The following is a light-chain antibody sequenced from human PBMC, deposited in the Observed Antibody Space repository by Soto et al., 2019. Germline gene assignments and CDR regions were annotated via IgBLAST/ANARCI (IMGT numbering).Light chain of an antibody. CDR1: SSDVGSSNL. Sequence: QCLLTRPSSVSGAAGQAITISCSGTSSDVGSSNLVSWYQQHPGKAPKLIIFEGDRRPSGVSGRFSGSKSGNTASLTISGLQAEDEADYYCCSFARSTTFYVFGAGTKVTVL. CDR2: EGD. V-gene: IGLV2-23*01. J-gene: IGLJ1*01. CDR3: CSFARSTTFYV.